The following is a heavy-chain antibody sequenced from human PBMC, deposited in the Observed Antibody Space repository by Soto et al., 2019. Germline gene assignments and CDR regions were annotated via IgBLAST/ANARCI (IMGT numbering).Heavy chain of an antibody. J-gene: IGHJ4*01. Sequence: SETLSLTCTVSGGSVSSGSYYWSWIRQPPGKGLEWIGYIYYSGSTNYNPSLKSRVTISLDTSKNQFSLKLTSMTAVDTAVYYCARDPSQTYYDILNGKFYFDYWGHGTLVTVSS. CDR3: ARDPSQTYYDILNGKFYFDY. CDR2: IYYSGST. CDR1: GGSVSSGSYY. D-gene: IGHD3-9*01. V-gene: IGHV4-61*01.